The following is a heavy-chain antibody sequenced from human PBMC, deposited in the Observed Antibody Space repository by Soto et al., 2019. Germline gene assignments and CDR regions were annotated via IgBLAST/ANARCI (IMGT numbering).Heavy chain of an antibody. D-gene: IGHD6-13*01. CDR1: GYTFTSYY. CDR2: INPSGGST. Sequence: ASVTVSCKASGYTFTSYYRHWVRQAPGQGLEWMGIINPSGGSTSYAQKFQGRVTMTRDTSTSTVYMELSSLRSEDTAVYYCARSPTQQLVLGLFDYWGQGTLVTVSS. J-gene: IGHJ4*02. V-gene: IGHV1-46*01. CDR3: ARSPTQQLVLGLFDY.